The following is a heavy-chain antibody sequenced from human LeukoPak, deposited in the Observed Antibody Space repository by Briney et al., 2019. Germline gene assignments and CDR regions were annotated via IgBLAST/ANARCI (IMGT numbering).Heavy chain of an antibody. CDR3: ARYCSSTSCYTGDAFDI. J-gene: IGHJ3*02. CDR1: GGSISSGDYY. D-gene: IGHD2-2*02. CDR2: IYYSGST. V-gene: IGHV4-30-4*08. Sequence: SETLSLTCTVSGGSISSGDYYWSWIRQPPGKGLERIGYIYYSGSTYYNPSLKNRVTISVDTSKNQFSLKLSSVTAADTAVYYCARYCSSTSCYTGDAFDIWGQGTMVTVSS.